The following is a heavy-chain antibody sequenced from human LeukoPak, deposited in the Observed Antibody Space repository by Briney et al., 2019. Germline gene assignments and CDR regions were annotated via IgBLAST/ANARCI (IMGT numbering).Heavy chain of an antibody. CDR3: ARRSRITIFGVVISTSTNWFDP. CDR1: GGSFSGYY. V-gene: IGHV4-34*01. D-gene: IGHD3-3*01. Sequence: PSETLSLTCAVYGGSFSGYYWSWIRQPPGKGLEWIGEINHSGSTNYNPSLKSRVTISVDTSKNQFSLKLSSVTAADTAVYYCARRSRITIFGVVISTSTNWFDPWGQGTLVTVSS. CDR2: INHSGST. J-gene: IGHJ5*02.